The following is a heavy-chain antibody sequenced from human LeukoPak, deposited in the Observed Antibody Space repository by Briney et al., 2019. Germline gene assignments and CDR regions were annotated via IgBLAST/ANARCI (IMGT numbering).Heavy chain of an antibody. CDR3: AKGGSRYYDFWSGGD. CDR2: ISSSGSTI. D-gene: IGHD3-3*01. J-gene: IGHJ4*02. V-gene: IGHV3-48*03. Sequence: PGGSLRLSCAASGFTFSSYEMNWVRQAPGKGLEWVSYISSSGSTIYYADSVKGRFTISRDNSKNTLYLQMNSLRAEDTAVYYCAKGGSRYYDFWSGGDWGQGTLVTVSS. CDR1: GFTFSSYE.